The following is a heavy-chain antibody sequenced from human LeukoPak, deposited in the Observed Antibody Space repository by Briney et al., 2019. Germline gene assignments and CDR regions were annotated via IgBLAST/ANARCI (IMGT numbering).Heavy chain of an antibody. V-gene: IGHV4-34*01. J-gene: IGHJ4*02. Sequence: SETLSLTCAVYGGSFSGYYWSWIRQPPGKGLEWIGEINHSGSTNYNPSLKSRVTISVDTSKNQFSLKLSSVTAADTAVYYCASADTFGGVINDYWGQGTLVTVSS. D-gene: IGHD3-16*02. CDR3: ASADTFGGVINDY. CDR2: INHSGST. CDR1: GGSFSGYY.